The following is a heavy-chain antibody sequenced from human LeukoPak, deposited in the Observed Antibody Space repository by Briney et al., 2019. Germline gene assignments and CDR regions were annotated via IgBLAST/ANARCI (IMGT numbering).Heavy chain of an antibody. Sequence: GGSLRLSCAASGFTFSSYAMSWVRQAPGKGLEWVSAISGSGGSTYYADFVKGRFTISRDNAKNSLYLQMNSLRAEDTAVYYCARADSSSWNNWFDPWGQGTLVTVSS. J-gene: IGHJ5*02. CDR2: ISGSGGST. V-gene: IGHV3-23*01. CDR3: ARADSSSWNNWFDP. D-gene: IGHD6-13*01. CDR1: GFTFSSYA.